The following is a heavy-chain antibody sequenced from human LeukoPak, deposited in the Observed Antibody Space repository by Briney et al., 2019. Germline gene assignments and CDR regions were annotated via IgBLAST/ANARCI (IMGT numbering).Heavy chain of an antibody. V-gene: IGHV4-59*01. CDR3: ARDLGYYDSSGYFGTDAFDI. CDR1: GSSISSYY. D-gene: IGHD3-22*01. CDR2: IYYSGST. J-gene: IGHJ3*02. Sequence: PSETLSLTCTVSGSSISSYYWSWIRQPPGKGLEWIGYIYYSGSTNYNPSLKSRVTISVDTSKNQFSLKLSSVTAADTAVYYCARDLGYYDSSGYFGTDAFDIWGQGTMVTVSS.